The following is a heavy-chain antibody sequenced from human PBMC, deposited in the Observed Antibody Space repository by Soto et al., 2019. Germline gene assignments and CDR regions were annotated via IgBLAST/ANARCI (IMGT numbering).Heavy chain of an antibody. CDR2: IWYDGSNK. CDR1: GFTFSSYG. CDR3: ARERVFGVVITKAHFDY. Sequence: QVQLVESGGGVVQPGRSLRLSCAASGFTFSSYGMHWVRQAPGKGLEWVAVIWYDGSNKYYADSVKGRVTISRDNSKNTLYLQMNSLRAEDTAVYYCARERVFGVVITKAHFDYWGQGTLVTVSS. V-gene: IGHV3-33*01. J-gene: IGHJ4*02. D-gene: IGHD3-3*01.